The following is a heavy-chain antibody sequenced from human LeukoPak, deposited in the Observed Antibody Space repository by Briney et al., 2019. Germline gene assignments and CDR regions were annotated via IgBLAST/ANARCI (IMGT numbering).Heavy chain of an antibody. CDR2: ISSSSSYI. J-gene: IGHJ5*02. D-gene: IGHD1-26*01. CDR3: ARDFSLGLNWFDP. CDR1: GFTFDDHG. V-gene: IGHV3-21*01. Sequence: GGSLRLSCAASGFTFDDHGMSWVRQAPGKGLEWVSSISSSSSYIYYADSVKGRFTISRDNAKNSLYLQMNSLRAEDTAVYYCARDFSLGLNWFDPWGQGTLVTVSS.